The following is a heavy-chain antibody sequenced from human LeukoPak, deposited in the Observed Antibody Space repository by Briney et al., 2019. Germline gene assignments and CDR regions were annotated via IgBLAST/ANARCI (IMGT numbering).Heavy chain of an antibody. V-gene: IGHV3-23*01. D-gene: IGHD2-15*01. J-gene: IGHJ4*02. Sequence: GGSLRLSCAASGFTFSSYAMSWVRQASEKGLEWVSAISGSGGSTYYADSVKGRFTISRDNSKSTLYLQMNSLRAEDTAVYYCAPGSYFDYWGQGTLVTVSS. CDR1: GFTFSSYA. CDR3: APGSYFDY. CDR2: ISGSGGST.